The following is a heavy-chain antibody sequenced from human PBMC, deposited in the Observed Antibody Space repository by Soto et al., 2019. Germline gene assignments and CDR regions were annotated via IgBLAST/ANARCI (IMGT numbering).Heavy chain of an antibody. V-gene: IGHV6-1*01. D-gene: IGHD1-1*01. CDR1: GDSVSSTSVA. CDR2: TYYKSKWYN. J-gene: IGHJ4*02. CDR3: ARGKLEQRHYFDY. Sequence: SQTLSLTCAISGDSVSSTSVAWNWIRQSPSRGLEWLGRTYYKSKWYNDYAVSVKSRVTINPDTSKNQFSLQLNSVTPDDAAVYFCARGKLEQRHYFDYWSQGTLVTVSS.